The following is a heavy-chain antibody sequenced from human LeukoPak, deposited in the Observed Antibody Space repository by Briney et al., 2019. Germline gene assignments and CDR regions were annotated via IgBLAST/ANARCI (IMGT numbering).Heavy chain of an antibody. CDR2: ISGSGSST. CDR3: ARRDYGGDSGPPLFNY. J-gene: IGHJ4*02. V-gene: IGHV3-23*01. Sequence: GGSLRLSCAASGFTFSSYAMSWVRQAPGKGLEWVSGISGSGSSTYYADSVKGRFTLSRDNPKDTLYLQMNTLRAEDTAVYYCARRDYGGDSGPPLFNYWGLGTLVTVSS. D-gene: IGHD4-23*01. CDR1: GFTFSSYA.